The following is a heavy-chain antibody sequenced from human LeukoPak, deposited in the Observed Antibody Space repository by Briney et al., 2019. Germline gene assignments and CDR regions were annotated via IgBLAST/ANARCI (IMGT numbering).Heavy chain of an antibody. CDR1: GGSFSGYY. V-gene: IGHV4-34*01. CDR2: INHSGST. CDR3: ARQDNRERHDDAVDI. J-gene: IGHJ3*02. Sequence: PSETLSLTCAVYGGSFSGYYWSWICQPPGKGREWIGEINHSGSTNYNPSLKSRVTISVDTSKNQFSLKLSSVTAADTAVYYCARQDNRERHDDAVDIWGQGTMVTVSS. D-gene: IGHD1-1*01.